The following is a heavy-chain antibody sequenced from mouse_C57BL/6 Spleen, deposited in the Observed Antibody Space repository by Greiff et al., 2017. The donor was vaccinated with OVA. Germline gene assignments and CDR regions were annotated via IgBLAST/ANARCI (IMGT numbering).Heavy chain of an antibody. CDR2: IRNKANGYTT. D-gene: IGHD1-1*01. Sequence: EVQGVESGGGLVQPGGSLSLSCAASGFTFTDYYMSWVRQPPGKALEWLGFIRNKANGYTTEYSASVKGRFTISRDNSQSILYLPMNALRAEDSATYYCARYRTTVVAYYFDYWGQGTTRTVSS. CDR1: GFTFTDYY. CDR3: ARYRTTVVAYYFDY. J-gene: IGHJ2*01. V-gene: IGHV7-3*01.